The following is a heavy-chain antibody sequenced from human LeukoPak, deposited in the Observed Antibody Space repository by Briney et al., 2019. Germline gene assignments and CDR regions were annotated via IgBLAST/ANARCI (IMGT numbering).Heavy chain of an antibody. D-gene: IGHD2-2*01. CDR1: GGSISSGGYS. Sequence: SSQTLSLTCAVSGGSISSGGYSWSWIRQPPGKGLEWIGYIYHSGSTYYNPSLKSRVTISVDRSKNQFSLKLSSVTAADTAVYYCARGGKYQLPRSNWSDPWGQGTLVTVSS. CDR3: ARGGKYQLPRSNWSDP. J-gene: IGHJ5*02. V-gene: IGHV4-30-2*01. CDR2: IYHSGST.